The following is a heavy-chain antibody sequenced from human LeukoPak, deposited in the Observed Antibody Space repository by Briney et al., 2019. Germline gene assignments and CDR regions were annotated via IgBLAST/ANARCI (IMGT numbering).Heavy chain of an antibody. CDR2: IWYDGGNK. CDR1: GFAFGSFS. V-gene: IGHV3-33*01. J-gene: IGHJ3*01. D-gene: IGHD4-23*01. Sequence: PGGSLRLSCAASGFAFGSFSMHWVRQAPGKGLEWVAVIWYDGGNKYYADSVKGRFTISRDNSKNSLFLQMNSLRVEDTALYYCARTHYGGNSGGAFDVWGQGTMVTVSS. CDR3: ARTHYGGNSGGAFDV.